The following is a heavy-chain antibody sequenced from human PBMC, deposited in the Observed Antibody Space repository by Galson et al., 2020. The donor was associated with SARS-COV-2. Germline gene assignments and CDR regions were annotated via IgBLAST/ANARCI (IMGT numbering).Heavy chain of an antibody. Sequence: SETLSLTCSVSGASMNYYYWSWIRLPPGRGLEWIGYIQHTGSTYCNPSLRSRVTISVDTSKNQFALTLTSVTAADTALYFCAREDGGYISGSYYSRFDSWGQGMLVTVST. CDR2: IQHTGST. J-gene: IGHJ5*01. V-gene: IGHV4-59*12. D-gene: IGHD3-10*01. CDR3: AREDGGYISGSYYSRFDS. CDR1: GASMNYYY.